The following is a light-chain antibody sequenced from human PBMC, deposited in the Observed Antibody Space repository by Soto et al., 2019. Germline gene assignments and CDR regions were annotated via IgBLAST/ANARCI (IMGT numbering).Light chain of an antibody. V-gene: IGKV3-11*02. CDR2: DAS. Sequence: EIEVTQSPATLSLSRGERSTLSCRTSKSVGSYLAWYQKKPGQAPRLLIYDASNRATGIPARFSGGGSGRDFTLTISSLEPEDFAVYYCQQRSNWPPLTFGGGTKVEI. J-gene: IGKJ4*01. CDR3: QQRSNWPPLT. CDR1: KSVGSY.